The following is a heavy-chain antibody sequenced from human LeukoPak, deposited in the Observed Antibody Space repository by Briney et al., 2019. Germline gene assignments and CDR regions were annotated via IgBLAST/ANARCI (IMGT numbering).Heavy chain of an antibody. J-gene: IGHJ5*02. Sequence: PLETLSLTCTVSGGSISSSSYYWAWIRQPPGKGLEWIGNMDNSGSTFYNPSLKSRVTLSVDTSKNQFSLKLSSVTAADTAVYYCAITRILWFGESTNWFDPWGQGTLVTVSS. V-gene: IGHV4-39*07. CDR1: GGSISSSSYY. CDR2: MDNSGST. D-gene: IGHD3-10*01. CDR3: AITRILWFGESTNWFDP.